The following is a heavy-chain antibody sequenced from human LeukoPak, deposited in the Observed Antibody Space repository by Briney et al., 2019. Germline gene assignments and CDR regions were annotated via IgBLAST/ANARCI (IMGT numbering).Heavy chain of an antibody. Sequence: SETLSLTCTVSGGSISSYYGSWIRQPPGKGLEWIGYIYYSGSTNYNPSLKSRVTISGDTSKNQFSLRLSSVTAGDTAVYYCARVGGGNYYYYGMDVWGQGTTVTVSS. CDR1: GGSISSYY. D-gene: IGHD2-15*01. J-gene: IGHJ6*02. CDR2: IYYSGST. V-gene: IGHV4-59*08. CDR3: ARVGGGNYYYYGMDV.